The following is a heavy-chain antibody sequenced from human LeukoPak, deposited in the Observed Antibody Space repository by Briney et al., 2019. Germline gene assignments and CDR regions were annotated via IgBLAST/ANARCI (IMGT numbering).Heavy chain of an antibody. CDR2: INPNSGGT. D-gene: IGHD3-10*01. CDR3: ERGHGSYYYYMDV. J-gene: IGHJ6*03. V-gene: IGHV1-2*02. CDR1: GYTFTDFY. Sequence: ASVKVSCKASGYTFTDFYMLWVRQAPGQGLEWLGWINPNSGGTDYAQKFQGRVTMTRDTSTSTAYMELSRLRSDDTAVYHCERGHGSYYYYMDVWGKGTTVTVSS.